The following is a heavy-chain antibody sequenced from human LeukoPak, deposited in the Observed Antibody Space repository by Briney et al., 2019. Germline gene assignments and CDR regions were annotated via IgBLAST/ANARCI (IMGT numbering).Heavy chain of an antibody. CDR3: ARGDMVRGLYYMDV. J-gene: IGHJ6*03. CDR2: INPSGGST. CDR1: GYTFTSYY. V-gene: IGHV1-46*01. D-gene: IGHD3-10*01. Sequence: ASVKVSCKASGYTFTSYYMHWVRQAPGQGLEWMGIINPSGGSTSYAQKFQGRITMTRETSISTAYMELNSLRSDDTAVYYCARGDMVRGLYYMDVWGRGTTVTVSS.